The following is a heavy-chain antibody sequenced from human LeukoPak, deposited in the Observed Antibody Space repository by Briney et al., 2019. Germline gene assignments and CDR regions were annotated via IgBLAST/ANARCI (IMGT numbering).Heavy chain of an antibody. Sequence: PGGSLRLSCAASGFTFSSYAMHWVRQAPGKGLEWVAVISYDGSNKYYADSVKGRFTISRDNSKNTLYLQMNSLRAEDTAVYYCASLLSDFDYWGQGTLVTVSS. D-gene: IGHD2/OR15-2a*01. CDR3: ASLLSDFDY. CDR2: ISYDGSNK. CDR1: GFTFSSYA. V-gene: IGHV3-30-3*01. J-gene: IGHJ4*02.